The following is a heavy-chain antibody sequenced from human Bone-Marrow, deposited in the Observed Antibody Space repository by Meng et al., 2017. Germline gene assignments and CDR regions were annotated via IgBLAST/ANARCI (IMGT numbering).Heavy chain of an antibody. CDR3: GRDQGRELINH. CDR1: GDSISSDIW. V-gene: IGHV4-4*02. D-gene: IGHD1-7*01. CDR2: VYHRGDT. J-gene: IGHJ4*02. Sequence: QVQLQESGPGLGKPSGTLSLTCTVSGDSISSDIWWSWVRPPPGKGLEWIGEVYHRGDTNYNPSLKSRVDISVDKSKNQFYLSLFSVTAADTAVYYCGRDQGRELINHWGQGTLVTVSS.